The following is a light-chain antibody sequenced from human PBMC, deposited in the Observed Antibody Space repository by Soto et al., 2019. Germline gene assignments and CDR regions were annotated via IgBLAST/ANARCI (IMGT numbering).Light chain of an antibody. V-gene: IGLV2-14*03. Sequence: QSALTQPASVSGSPGQSITISCSGTSSDIGAYDYVCWYQQHPGKAPKLMIYDVRVRPSGVSVRFSGSKSGDTASLTISGLQAEDEAHYYCSSYSGSSTLLFGGGTKLNVL. CDR2: DVR. J-gene: IGLJ2*01. CDR3: SSYSGSSTLL. CDR1: SSDIGAYDY.